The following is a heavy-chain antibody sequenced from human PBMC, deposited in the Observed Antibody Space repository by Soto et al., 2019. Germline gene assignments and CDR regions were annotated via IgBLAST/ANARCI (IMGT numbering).Heavy chain of an antibody. D-gene: IGHD3-22*01. CDR1: GFTFSSYE. CDR3: ARMYYYDRDC. J-gene: IGHJ4*02. CDR2: ISSSGSNI. Sequence: GGSLRLSCAASGFTFSSYEMNWVRQAPGKGLEWVSYISSSGSNIYYADSVKGRFTISRDNAKNSLYMQMNSLRAEDTAVYYCARMYYYDRDCWGQGTLVTVSS. V-gene: IGHV3-48*03.